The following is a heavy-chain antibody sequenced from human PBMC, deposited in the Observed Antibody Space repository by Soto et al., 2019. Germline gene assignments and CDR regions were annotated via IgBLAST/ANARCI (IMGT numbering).Heavy chain of an antibody. V-gene: IGHV3-30-3*01. Sequence: QVQLVESGGGVVQPGRSLRLSCAASGFTFSSYAMHWVRQAPGKGLEWVAVISYDGSNKHYSDSVKGRFTISRDNSKHKLYLQMNSLRAEDTAVYYCARGGHGFCDSSGYSEFDYWGQGTLVTVSS. CDR3: ARGGHGFCDSSGYSEFDY. D-gene: IGHD3-22*01. CDR2: ISYDGSNK. CDR1: GFTFSSYA. J-gene: IGHJ4*02.